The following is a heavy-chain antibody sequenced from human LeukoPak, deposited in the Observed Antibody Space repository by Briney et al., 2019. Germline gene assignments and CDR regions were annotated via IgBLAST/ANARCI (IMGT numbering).Heavy chain of an antibody. V-gene: IGHV4-61*08. Sequence: SQTLSLTCTVSGGSISSGGYYWSWIRQHPGKGLEWIGYIYYSGSTNYNPSLKSRVTISVDASKNQFSLKLSSVTAADTAVYYCARDRRIAARFPTPDYYYYGMDVWGQGTTVTVSS. J-gene: IGHJ6*02. CDR3: ARDRRIAARFPTPDYYYYGMDV. CDR1: GGSISSGGYY. CDR2: IYYSGST. D-gene: IGHD6-6*01.